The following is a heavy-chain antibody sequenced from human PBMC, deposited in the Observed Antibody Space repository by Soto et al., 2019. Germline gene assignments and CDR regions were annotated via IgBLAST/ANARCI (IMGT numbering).Heavy chain of an antibody. CDR3: TKGDWKNPRYYYYMDV. CDR2: ISGSGGTT. CDR1: GFPFTDNC. J-gene: IGHJ6*03. V-gene: IGHV3-23*01. Sequence: PGGSLRLSCAASGFPFTDNCMSWVRQAPGKGLEWVSTISGSGGTTYYADSVKGRFTVSRDNSKNTLYLQMNRLRAEDTALYYCTKGDWKNPRYYYYMDVWGKGTTVTVSS. D-gene: IGHD1-1*01.